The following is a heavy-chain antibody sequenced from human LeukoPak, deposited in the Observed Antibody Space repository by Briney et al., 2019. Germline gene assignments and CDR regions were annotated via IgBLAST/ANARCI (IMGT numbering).Heavy chain of an antibody. CDR3: AGGRSSSWYYFDY. Sequence: GGSLRLSCAASGFTFSSYAMNWVRQAPGKGLEWVSSTSSSSSYIYYADSVKGRFTISRDNAKNSLYLQMNSLRAEDTAVYYCAGGRSSSWYYFDYWGQGTLVTVSS. D-gene: IGHD6-13*01. CDR1: GFTFSSYA. J-gene: IGHJ4*02. V-gene: IGHV3-21*01. CDR2: TSSSSSYI.